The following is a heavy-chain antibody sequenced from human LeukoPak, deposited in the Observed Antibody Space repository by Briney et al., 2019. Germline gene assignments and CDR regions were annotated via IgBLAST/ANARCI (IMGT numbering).Heavy chain of an antibody. CDR2: TRNKANSYTT. Sequence: PGGSLRLSCAASGFTFSDHCMDWVRQAPGNGREWVGRTRNKANSYTTEYAASVKGRFTISRDDSKNSLYLQMNSLKTEDTAVYYCARGRVTTLYYFDYWGQGTLVTVSS. CDR3: ARGRVTTLYYFDY. V-gene: IGHV3-72*01. J-gene: IGHJ4*02. D-gene: IGHD4-17*01. CDR1: GFTFSDHC.